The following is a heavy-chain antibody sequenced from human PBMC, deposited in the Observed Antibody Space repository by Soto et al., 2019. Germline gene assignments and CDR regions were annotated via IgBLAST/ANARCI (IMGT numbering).Heavy chain of an antibody. CDR2: IKSKTDGGTT. CDR1: GFTFNNAW. V-gene: IGHV3-15*01. CDR3: TTEPHRPRVDY. Sequence: KPGGSLRLSCAVSGFTFNNAWMSWVRQAPGKGLEWVGRIKSKTDGGTTDYAVPVKGRFTISRDDSKSTLFLQMNSLKTEDTAVYYCTTEPHRPRVDYWGQGTLVTVSS. J-gene: IGHJ4*02.